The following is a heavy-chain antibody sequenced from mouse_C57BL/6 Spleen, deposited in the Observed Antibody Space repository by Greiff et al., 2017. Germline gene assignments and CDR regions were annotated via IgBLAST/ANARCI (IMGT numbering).Heavy chain of an antibody. CDR1: GYAFSSYW. CDR3: ARSYDGYYYFDY. D-gene: IGHD2-3*01. CDR2: IYPGDGDT. V-gene: IGHV1-82*01. J-gene: IGHJ2*01. Sequence: VQLQESGPELVKPGASVKISCKASGYAFSSYWMNWVKQRPGKGLEWIGGIYPGDGDTNYNGKFKGKATLTADKSSSTAYMQLSSLTAEDSAVYFCARSYDGYYYFDYWGQGTTLTVSS.